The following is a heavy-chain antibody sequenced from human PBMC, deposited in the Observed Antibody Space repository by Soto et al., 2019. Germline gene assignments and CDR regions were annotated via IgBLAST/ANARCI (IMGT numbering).Heavy chain of an antibody. V-gene: IGHV1-3*01. CDR3: ARAHYGGSRDF. D-gene: IGHD4-17*01. CDR1: GYSFTNYA. J-gene: IGHJ4*02. CDR2: INAGNGNA. Sequence: QVQLVQSGAEVKKPGASVKVSCKASGYSFTNYAMHWVRQAPGQRLEWMGWINAGNGNAYYSQKFKGRVTITTDTSASTAHMEMSSLRSEDTAFYYCARAHYGGSRDFWGQGILVTFSS.